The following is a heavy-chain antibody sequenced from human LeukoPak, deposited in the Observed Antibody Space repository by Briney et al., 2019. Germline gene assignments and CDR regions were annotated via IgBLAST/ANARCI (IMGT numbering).Heavy chain of an antibody. CDR3: ARDMPAIPYKRGGTDQDAFDI. D-gene: IGHD2-2*01. J-gene: IGHJ3*02. CDR1: GGSFSGYY. V-gene: IGHV4-34*01. CDR2: INHSGST. Sequence: SETLSLTCAVYGGSFSGYYWSWIRQPPGKRLEWIGEINHSGSTNYNPSLKSRVTISVDTSKNQFSLKLSSVTAADTAVYYCARDMPAIPYKRGGTDQDAFDIWGQGTMVTVSS.